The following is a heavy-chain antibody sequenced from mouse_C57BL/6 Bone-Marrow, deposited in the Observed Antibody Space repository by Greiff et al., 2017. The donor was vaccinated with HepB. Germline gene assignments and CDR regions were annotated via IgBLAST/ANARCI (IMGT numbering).Heavy chain of an antibody. CDR1: GYTFTSYW. V-gene: IGHV1-50*01. D-gene: IGHD4-1*01. J-gene: IGHJ3*01. CDR3: ARVSGSSWFAY. CDR2: IDPSDSYT. Sequence: VQLQQPGAELVKPGASVKLSCKASGYTFTSYWMQWVKQRPGQGLEWIGEIDPSDSYTNYNQKFKGKATLTVDTSSSTAYMQLSSLTSEDSAVYYCARVSGSSWFAYWGQGTLVTVSA.